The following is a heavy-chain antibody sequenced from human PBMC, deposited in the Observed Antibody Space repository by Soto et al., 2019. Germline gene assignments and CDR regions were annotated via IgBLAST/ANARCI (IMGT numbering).Heavy chain of an antibody. J-gene: IGHJ4*02. CDR1: GDTFSSYT. Sequence: QVQLVQSGAEVKKPGSSVKVSYKASGDTFSSYTISWVRQAPGQGLEWMGRIIPILGIANYAQKFQGRVTITADKSTSTAYMELSSLRSEDTAVYYCARDLTVGATPFDYWGQGTLVTVSS. CDR3: ARDLTVGATPFDY. V-gene: IGHV1-69*08. D-gene: IGHD1-26*01. CDR2: IIPILGIA.